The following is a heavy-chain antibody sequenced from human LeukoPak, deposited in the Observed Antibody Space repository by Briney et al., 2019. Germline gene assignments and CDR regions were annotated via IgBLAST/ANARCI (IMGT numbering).Heavy chain of an antibody. D-gene: IGHD6-19*01. Sequence: QAGGSLRLSCAASGFTFSSYAMHWVRQAPGKGLEWVAVISYDGSNKYYADSVKGRFTISRDNSKNTLYLQMNSLRAEDTAVYYCARSGGFFSGWTGGLYYYYYYGMDVWGQGTTVTVSS. CDR3: ARSGGFFSGWTGGLYYYYYYGMDV. V-gene: IGHV3-30*04. J-gene: IGHJ6*02. CDR1: GFTFSSYA. CDR2: ISYDGSNK.